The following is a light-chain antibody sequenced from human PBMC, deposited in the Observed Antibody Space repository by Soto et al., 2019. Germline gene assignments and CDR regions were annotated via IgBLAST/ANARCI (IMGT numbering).Light chain of an antibody. CDR1: QSVSSSY. CDR2: GAA. J-gene: IGKJ1*01. V-gene: IGKV3-20*01. Sequence: EIVLTQSPGTLSLSPGERATLSCRAIQSVSSSYLAWYQQKPGQAPRLLIYGAASRATGIPDRFSGSGSGTDLTLTISRLEPEDFAVYYCQQYGSSTMTFGQGAKVEN. CDR3: QQYGSSTMT.